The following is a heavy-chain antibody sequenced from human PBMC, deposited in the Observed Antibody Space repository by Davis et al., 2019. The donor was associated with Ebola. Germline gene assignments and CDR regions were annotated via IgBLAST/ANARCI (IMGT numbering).Heavy chain of an antibody. D-gene: IGHD4-23*01. Sequence: SSCGSTIYYADSVKGRFTISRDNSKNSLYLQMNSLRAEDTAVYYCARSTVVTPQGDYWGQGTLVTVSS. CDR3: ARSTVVTPQGDY. CDR2: SSCGSTI. J-gene: IGHJ4*02. V-gene: IGHV3-48*01.